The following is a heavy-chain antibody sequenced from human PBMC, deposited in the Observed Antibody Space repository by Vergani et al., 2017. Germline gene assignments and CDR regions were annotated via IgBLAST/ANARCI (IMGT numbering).Heavy chain of an antibody. V-gene: IGHV4-59*01. Sequence: QVQLQESGPGLVKPSETLSLTCTVSGGSISSYYWSWIRQPPGKGLEWIGYIYYRGSTNYNPSLKSRVTISVDTSKNQFSLKLSSVTAADTAVYYCARRYAVAGTVGYYFDYWGQGTLVTVSS. J-gene: IGHJ4*02. CDR3: ARRYAVAGTVGYYFDY. CDR1: GGSISSYY. CDR2: IYYRGST. D-gene: IGHD6-19*01.